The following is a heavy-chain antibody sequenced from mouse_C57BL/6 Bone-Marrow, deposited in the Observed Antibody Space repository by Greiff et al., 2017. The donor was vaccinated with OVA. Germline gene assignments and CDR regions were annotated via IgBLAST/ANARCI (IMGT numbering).Heavy chain of an antibody. D-gene: IGHD1-1*01. V-gene: IGHV5-6*02. J-gene: IGHJ1*03. CDR2: ISSGGSYT. CDR1: GFTFSSYG. Sequence: DVMLVESGGDLVKPGGSLKLSCAASGFTFSSYGMSWVRQTPDKRLEWVATISSGGSYTYYPDSVKGRFTISRDNAKNTLYLQMSSLKSEDTAMYYCALYYYGSSPYWYFDVWGTGTTVTVSS. CDR3: ALYYYGSSPYWYFDV.